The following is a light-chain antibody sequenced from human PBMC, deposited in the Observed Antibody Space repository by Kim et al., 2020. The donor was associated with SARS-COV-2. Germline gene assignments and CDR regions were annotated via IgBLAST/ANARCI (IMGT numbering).Light chain of an antibody. V-gene: IGLV3-1*01. Sequence: SYELTQPPSVSVSPGQTASITCSGHKLGDKYACWYQQKPGQSPVLVIYQDIKRPSGIPERFSGSNSGNTATLTISGTQAMDEADYYCQAWDSSTEVFGTGTKVAV. CDR1: KLGDKY. CDR2: QDI. CDR3: QAWDSSTEV. J-gene: IGLJ1*01.